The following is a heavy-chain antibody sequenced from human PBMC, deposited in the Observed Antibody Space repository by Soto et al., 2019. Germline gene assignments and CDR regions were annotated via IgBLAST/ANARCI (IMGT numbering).Heavy chain of an antibody. J-gene: IGHJ4*02. V-gene: IGHV3-33*01. CDR2: IWYDGSNK. CDR3: ARDRGYYYDSSGYSHLSLDY. D-gene: IGHD3-22*01. CDR1: GFRFSSYG. Sequence: PGGSLRLSCRTSGFRFSSYGMHWVRQAPGKGLEWVAVIWYDGSNKYYADSVKGRFTISRDNSKNTLYLQMNSLRAEDTAVYYCARDRGYYYDSSGYSHLSLDYWGQGTLVTVSS.